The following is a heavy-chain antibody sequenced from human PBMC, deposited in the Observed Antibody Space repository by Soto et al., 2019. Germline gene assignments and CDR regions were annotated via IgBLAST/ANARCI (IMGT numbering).Heavy chain of an antibody. D-gene: IGHD3-10*01. Sequence: GGSLRLSCVISRLTFSNYALNWVRQAPGKGLEWVSSISGSGDTTYYADSVKGRFTISRDNSKNTLYLQMNSLRAEDTAVYYCAKDMVRGLYPEYFQHWGQGTLVTVSS. J-gene: IGHJ1*01. CDR3: AKDMVRGLYPEYFQH. CDR1: RLTFSNYA. CDR2: ISGSGDTT. V-gene: IGHV3-23*01.